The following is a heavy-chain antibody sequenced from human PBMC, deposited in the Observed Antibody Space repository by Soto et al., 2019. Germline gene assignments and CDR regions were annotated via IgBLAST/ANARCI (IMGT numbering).Heavy chain of an antibody. D-gene: IGHD2-2*01. J-gene: IGHJ6*02. V-gene: IGHV1-69*01. CDR1: GGTFSSYA. CDR2: IIPIFGTA. CDR3: ARAVVLPAANYYYYGMDV. Sequence: QVQLVQSGAEVKKPGSSVKVSCKASGGTFSSYAISWVRQAPGQGLEWMGGIIPIFGTANYAQKFQGRVTITADESTSTAYMELSSLSSEDTDVYYCARAVVLPAANYYYYGMDVWGQGTTVTVSS.